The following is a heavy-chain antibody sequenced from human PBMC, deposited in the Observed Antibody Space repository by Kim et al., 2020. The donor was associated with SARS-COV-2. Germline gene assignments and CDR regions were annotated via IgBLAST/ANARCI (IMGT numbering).Heavy chain of an antibody. Sequence: ASVKVSCKASGYTFNNYDINWVRQAPGQGLEWMGWMNTNSGNRAYAQMFRGRVTMTWDASKATAYMEMTSLTSEDTATYYCAKNRATYEYDGGSYYRREDTFDVWGQGTTVTVSS. CDR2: MNTNSGNR. V-gene: IGHV1-8*01. CDR1: GYTFNNYD. J-gene: IGHJ3*01. D-gene: IGHD3-22*01. CDR3: AKNRATYEYDGGSYYRREDTFDV.